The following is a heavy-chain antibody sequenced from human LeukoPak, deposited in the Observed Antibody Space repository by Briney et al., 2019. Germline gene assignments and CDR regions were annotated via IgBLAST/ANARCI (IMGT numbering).Heavy chain of an antibody. CDR1: GGSIKTSRYY. Sequence: SETLSRTCTVPGGSIKTSRYYWAWFRQPPGKGLEWIGSIYYTGSTYYNPSLKSRVTISVDTSKNQFSLKLTSVTAADTALYYCARHTGYISGEYSNYEDSWGQGTLVTVSS. J-gene: IGHJ4*02. V-gene: IGHV4-39*01. CDR2: IYYTGST. CDR3: ARHTGYISGEYSNYEDS. D-gene: IGHD4-11*01.